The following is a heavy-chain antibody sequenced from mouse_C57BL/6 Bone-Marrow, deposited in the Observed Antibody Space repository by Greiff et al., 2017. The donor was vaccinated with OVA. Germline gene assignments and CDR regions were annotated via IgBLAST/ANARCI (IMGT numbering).Heavy chain of an antibody. CDR2: IDPSDSET. D-gene: IGHD3-3*01. Sequence: VQLQQPGAELVRPGSSVKLSCKASGYTFTSYWMHWVKQRPIQGLEWIGNIDPSDSETHYNQKFKDKATLTVDKSSSTAYMQRSSLTSEDSAVYYCARSRGTAWFAYWGQGTLVTVSA. CDR1: GYTFTSYW. V-gene: IGHV1-52*01. CDR3: ARSRGTAWFAY. J-gene: IGHJ3*01.